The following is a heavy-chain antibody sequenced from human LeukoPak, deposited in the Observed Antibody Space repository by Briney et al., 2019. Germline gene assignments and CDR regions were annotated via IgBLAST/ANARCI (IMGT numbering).Heavy chain of an antibody. V-gene: IGHV4-38-2*02. D-gene: IGHD6-19*01. Sequence: SEPLSLTCTVSGYSISSGYYWGWIRQPPGKGLEWIGSIYHSGSTYYNPSLKSRVTISVDTSKNQFSLKLSSVTAADTAVYYCARDRRKQWLVFSDAFDIWGQGTMVTVSS. CDR1: GYSISSGYY. J-gene: IGHJ3*02. CDR3: ARDRRKQWLVFSDAFDI. CDR2: IYHSGST.